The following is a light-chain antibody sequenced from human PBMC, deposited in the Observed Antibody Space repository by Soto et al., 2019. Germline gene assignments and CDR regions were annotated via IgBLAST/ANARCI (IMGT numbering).Light chain of an antibody. CDR2: GAS. Sequence: EIVMTQSPATLSVSPGERATLSCRASQSVSSNLACYQQKPGQAPRLLIYGASTRATGIPARFSGSGSGTEFTLTISSLQSEDFAVYYCQQYNNWPPWTFDQGTKVEIK. CDR1: QSVSSN. CDR3: QQYNNWPPWT. J-gene: IGKJ1*01. V-gene: IGKV3-15*01.